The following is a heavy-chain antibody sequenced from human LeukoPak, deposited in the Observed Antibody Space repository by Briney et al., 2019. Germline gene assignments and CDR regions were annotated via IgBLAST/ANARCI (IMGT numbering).Heavy chain of an antibody. CDR1: GFTFSTYA. D-gene: IGHD3-10*01. V-gene: IGHV3-23*01. CDR2: ISGGNT. CDR3: AKDSGFGQTHAFDI. Sequence: PGGSLRLSCAASGFTFSTYAMSWVRQAPGKGLEWVSSISGGNTYYADSVKGRFTISRDNSKNTLYLQMNSLRAEDTAVYYCAKDSGFGQTHAFDIWGQGTMVTVSS. J-gene: IGHJ3*02.